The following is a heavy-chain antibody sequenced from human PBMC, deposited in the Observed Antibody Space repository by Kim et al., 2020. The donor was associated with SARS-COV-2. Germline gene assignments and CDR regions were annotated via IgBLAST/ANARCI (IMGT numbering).Heavy chain of an antibody. CDR2: IYPGDSDT. D-gene: IGHD3-10*01. Sequence: GESLKISCKGSGYSFTSYWIGWVRQMPGKGLEWMGIIYPGDSDTRYSPSFQGQFTISADKSISTAYLQWSSLKASDTAMYYCARGSAPELWFGENQLRGSYYFDYWGQGTLVTVSS. J-gene: IGHJ4*02. CDR1: GYSFTSYW. V-gene: IGHV5-51*01. CDR3: ARGSAPELWFGENQLRGSYYFDY.